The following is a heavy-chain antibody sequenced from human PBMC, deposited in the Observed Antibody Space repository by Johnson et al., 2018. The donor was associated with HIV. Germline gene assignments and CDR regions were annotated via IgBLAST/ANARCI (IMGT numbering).Heavy chain of an antibody. CDR1: GFTFSSYG. CDR3: ATGAFDWLGDAFDI. CDR2: IRYDGSNK. V-gene: IGHV3-30*02. D-gene: IGHD3-9*01. J-gene: IGHJ3*02. Sequence: QLVESGGGVVQPGGSLRLSCAASGFTFSSYGMHWVRQAPGKGLEWVAFIRYDGSNKYYADSVKGRFTISGDNSKNTLYLQMNSLRAEDTAVYYCATGAFDWLGDAFDIWGQGTMVTVSS.